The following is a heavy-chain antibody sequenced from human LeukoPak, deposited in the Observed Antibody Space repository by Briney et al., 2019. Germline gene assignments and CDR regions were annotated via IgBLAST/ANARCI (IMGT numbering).Heavy chain of an antibody. CDR1: GFTFSGFS. Sequence: GGSLRLSCAASGFTFSGFSMGWVRQSPTKGLEWVANIKQDGSERYYVDSVKGRFTISRDNAKNSLSLQMNNLRVEDTAVYYCARAGSHWHYVYWGQGTVVTVSS. V-gene: IGHV3-7*01. D-gene: IGHD3-10*01. J-gene: IGHJ4*02. CDR2: IKQDGSER. CDR3: ARAGSHWHYVY.